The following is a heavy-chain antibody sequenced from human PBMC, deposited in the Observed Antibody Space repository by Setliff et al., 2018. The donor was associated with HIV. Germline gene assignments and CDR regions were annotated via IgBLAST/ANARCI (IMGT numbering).Heavy chain of an antibody. J-gene: IGHJ6*04. CDR2: VSYSGST. CDR1: GGSISTFY. V-gene: IGHV4-59*08. Sequence: PSETLSLTCTVSGGSISTFYWSWIRQPPGKTLEWIGYVSYSGSTKYNPSLKNRVTMSLDTSKTQVSLRLTSVTAADTAVYYCARRSIVGVTRGKGITVTVSS. D-gene: IGHD1-26*01. CDR3: ARRSIVGVT.